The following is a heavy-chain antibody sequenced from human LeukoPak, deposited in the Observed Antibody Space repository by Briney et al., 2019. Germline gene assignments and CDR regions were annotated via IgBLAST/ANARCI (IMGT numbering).Heavy chain of an antibody. D-gene: IGHD3-3*02. CDR3: ARDPISSNWPRGHFFDP. CDR1: GYRFTSYY. J-gene: IGHJ5*02. Sequence: ASVKIFCKASGYRFTSYYVNWVRQPPGQGLEWMGIINPNGGGTTYTGKFQGRVTMTRDTSTSTVYMELSSLRPDDTAVYYCARDPISSNWPRGHFFDPWGQGTLVTVSS. V-gene: IGHV1-46*01. CDR2: INPNGGGT.